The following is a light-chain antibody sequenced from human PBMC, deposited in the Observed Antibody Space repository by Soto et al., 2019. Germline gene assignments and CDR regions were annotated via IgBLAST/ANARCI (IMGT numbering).Light chain of an antibody. J-gene: IGLJ2*01. CDR1: SSDVGGYNY. Sequence: QSALTQPASVSGSPGQSITISCTGTSSDVGGYNYVSWYQQHPGKAPKLMIYDVNNRPSGVSNRFSGSKSGNTASLTISGIQAEDEAEDYCSAYTTSSTLVVFGGGTKLTVL. CDR3: SAYTTSSTLVV. V-gene: IGLV2-14*01. CDR2: DVN.